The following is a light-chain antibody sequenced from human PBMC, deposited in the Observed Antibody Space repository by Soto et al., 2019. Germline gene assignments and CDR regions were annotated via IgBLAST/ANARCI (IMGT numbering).Light chain of an antibody. J-gene: IGKJ2*01. CDR1: QSVNSY. V-gene: IGKV3-20*01. CDR3: QQYGTRYT. Sequence: EIVLTQSPGTLSLSPGERVTLSCRASQSVNSYFACYQQRPGQAPRLLIYDASTRAAGIPDRFSGSGSGTDFTLTISRLEPEDFALYYCQQYGTRYTFGQGTKLEIK. CDR2: DAS.